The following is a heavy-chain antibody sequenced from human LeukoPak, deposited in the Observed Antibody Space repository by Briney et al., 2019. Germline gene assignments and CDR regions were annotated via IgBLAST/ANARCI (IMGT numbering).Heavy chain of an antibody. J-gene: IGHJ4*02. D-gene: IGHD2-15*01. CDR3: ARAGYCSGGSCYLLDY. Sequence: ASVKVSCKASGYTFTSYDINWVRRATGQGLEWMGGIIPIFGTANYAQKFQGRVTITTDESTSTAYMELSSLRSEDTAVYYCARAGYCSGGSCYLLDYWGQGTLVTVSS. CDR1: GYTFTSYD. V-gene: IGHV1-69*05. CDR2: IIPIFGTA.